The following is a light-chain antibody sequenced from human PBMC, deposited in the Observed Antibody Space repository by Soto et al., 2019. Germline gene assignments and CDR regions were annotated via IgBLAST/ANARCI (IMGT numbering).Light chain of an antibody. CDR3: QQYNSYRYT. CDR2: DAS. V-gene: IGKV1-5*01. Sequence: DIQMTQSPSTLSASEGDRVTITCRASQSISSWLAWYQQKPGKAPKLLIYDASSLESGVPSRFSGSGSGTEFTLTISSLQPDDFATYYCQQYNSYRYTFGQGTKLEIK. J-gene: IGKJ2*01. CDR1: QSISSW.